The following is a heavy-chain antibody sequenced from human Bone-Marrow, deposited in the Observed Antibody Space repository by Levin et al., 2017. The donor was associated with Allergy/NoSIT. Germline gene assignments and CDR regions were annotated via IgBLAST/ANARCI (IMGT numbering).Heavy chain of an antibody. Sequence: PEGSLRLSCAVSGFTLDEYWMTWVRQAPGKGLEWVANIKQDGSEKYYVDSVKGRFTISRDNAENSLFLQMNSLRAEDTAVYYCARGGNWGTMSSDYWGQGTLVTVSS. J-gene: IGHJ4*02. V-gene: IGHV3-7*04. CDR3: ARGGNWGTMSSDY. D-gene: IGHD7-27*01. CDR2: IKQDGSEK. CDR1: GFTLDEYW.